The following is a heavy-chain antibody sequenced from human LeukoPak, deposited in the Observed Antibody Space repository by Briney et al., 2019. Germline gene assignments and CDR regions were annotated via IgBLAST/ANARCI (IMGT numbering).Heavy chain of an antibody. V-gene: IGHV1-2*04. CDR1: GGTFSSYA. J-gene: IGHJ3*02. Sequence: ASVKVSCKASGGTFSSYAISWVRQAPGQGLEWMGWINPNSGGTNYAQKFQGWVTMTRDTSISTAYMELSRLRSDDTAVYYCARDNGDAFDIWGQGTMVTVSS. CDR3: ARDNGDAFDI. CDR2: INPNSGGT.